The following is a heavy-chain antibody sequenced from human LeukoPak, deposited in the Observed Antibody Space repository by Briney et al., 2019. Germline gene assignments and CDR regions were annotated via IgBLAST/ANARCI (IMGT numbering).Heavy chain of an antibody. Sequence: ASETLSLTCTVSGGSISSYYWSWIRQPPGKGLEWIGSIYYSGSTYYNPSLKSRVTISVDTSKNQFSLKLSSVTAADTAVYYCARSDGSVTNRWGQGTLVTVSS. CDR3: ARSDGSVTNR. CDR1: GGSISSYY. CDR2: IYYSGST. V-gene: IGHV4-39*01. J-gene: IGHJ4*02. D-gene: IGHD4-17*01.